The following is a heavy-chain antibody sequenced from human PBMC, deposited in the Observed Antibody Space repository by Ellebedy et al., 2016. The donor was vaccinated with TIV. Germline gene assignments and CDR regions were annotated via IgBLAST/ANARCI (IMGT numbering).Heavy chain of an antibody. Sequence: GESLKISCAASGFSFNIYGMHSVRPAPGKGLEWVAVIWYDGNNKFYADSVKGRFTISRDNSRNTLYLQMNSLRVEDTAVYYCARDRGEYYFDSWGQGTLVTVSS. J-gene: IGHJ4*02. D-gene: IGHD2/OR15-2a*01. CDR1: GFSFNIYG. CDR2: IWYDGNNK. V-gene: IGHV3-33*01. CDR3: ARDRGEYYFDS.